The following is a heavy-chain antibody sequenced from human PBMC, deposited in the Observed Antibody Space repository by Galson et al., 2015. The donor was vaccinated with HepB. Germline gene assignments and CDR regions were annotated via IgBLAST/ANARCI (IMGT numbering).Heavy chain of an antibody. Sequence: SLRLSCAASGFTFGDYVMTWVRQAPGKGLEFVGFMRGEAYGGAAEYAASVTGRFTVSRDDSKSIAYLQMNSLKTEDTAVYYCTRWANRDQSEFDYWGRGTLVTVSS. V-gene: IGHV3-49*04. D-gene: IGHD7-27*01. CDR1: GFTFGDYV. CDR2: MRGEAYGGAA. CDR3: TRWANRDQSEFDY. J-gene: IGHJ4*02.